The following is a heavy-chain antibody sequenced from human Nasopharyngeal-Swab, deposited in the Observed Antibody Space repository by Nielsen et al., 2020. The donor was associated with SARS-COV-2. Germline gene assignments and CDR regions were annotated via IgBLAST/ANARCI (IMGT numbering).Heavy chain of an antibody. D-gene: IGHD3-10*01. V-gene: IGHV4-39*07. CDR3: AREDKGLLWFGELLLRWFDP. CDR1: GGSISSSSYY. Sequence: SETLSLTCTVSGGSISSSSYYWGWIRQPPGKGLEWIGSIYYTESTYYNPSLKSRVTISIDTSKNQFSLKLSSVTAADKAVYFCAREDKGLLWFGELLLRWFDPWGQGTLVTVSS. CDR2: IYYTEST. J-gene: IGHJ5*02.